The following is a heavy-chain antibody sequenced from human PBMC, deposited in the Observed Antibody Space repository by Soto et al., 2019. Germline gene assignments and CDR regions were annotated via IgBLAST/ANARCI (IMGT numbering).Heavy chain of an antibody. V-gene: IGHV4-4*07. CDR3: ARDRIIGTSYSDY. D-gene: IGHD1-26*01. CDR1: SGSINSYY. CDR2: IHSSGTT. J-gene: IGHJ4*02. Sequence: QVQLQESGPGLVKPSETLSLNCSVSSGSINSYYWSWIRQPAGKGLEWIGRIHSSGTTNYNPSLKSRLTMSLDTSNNQLSLLLTSVTAADTAVYFCARDRIIGTSYSDYWGQGILVTVSS.